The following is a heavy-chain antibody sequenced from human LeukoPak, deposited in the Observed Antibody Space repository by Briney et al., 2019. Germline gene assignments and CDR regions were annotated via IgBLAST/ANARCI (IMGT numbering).Heavy chain of an antibody. CDR3: ARDKYYDFWSGFLHYRYGMDV. CDR1: GYTFTSYG. J-gene: IGHJ6*02. Sequence: RASVKVSCKASGYTFTSYGISWVRQAPGQGPEWMGWISAYNGNTNYAQKLQGRVTMTTDTSTSTAYMELRSLRSDDTAVYYCARDKYYDFWSGFLHYRYGMDVWGQGTTVTVSS. D-gene: IGHD3-3*01. V-gene: IGHV1-18*01. CDR2: ISAYNGNT.